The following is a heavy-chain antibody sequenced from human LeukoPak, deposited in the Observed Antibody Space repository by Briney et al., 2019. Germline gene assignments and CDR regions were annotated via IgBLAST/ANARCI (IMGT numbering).Heavy chain of an antibody. D-gene: IGHD3-3*01. J-gene: IGHJ4*02. CDR2: IKQDGSEK. Sequence: GGSLRPSCAASGFTFSSYAMSWVRQAPGKGLEWVANIKQDGSEKYYVDSVKGRFTISRDNAKNSLYLQMNSLRAEDTAVYYCARDISDFWSGYYFDYWGQGTLVTVSS. CDR3: ARDISDFWSGYYFDY. CDR1: GFTFSSYA. V-gene: IGHV3-7*01.